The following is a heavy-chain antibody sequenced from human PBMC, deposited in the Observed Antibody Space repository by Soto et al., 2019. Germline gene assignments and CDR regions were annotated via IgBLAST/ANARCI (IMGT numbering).Heavy chain of an antibody. CDR3: SRGLGSGDY. CDR1: GYTFTSYY. V-gene: IGHV1-46*03. D-gene: IGHD3-10*01. Sequence: QVQLVQSGAEVKNPGASVTVSCRASGYTFTSYYIHWVRQAPGQGLEWMAIINPNGGSTNYAQRFQGRVTGTRDTSTSIVYMELSSLRSEDTAVYYCSRGLGSGDYWGQGTLVTVSS. J-gene: IGHJ4*02. CDR2: INPNGGST.